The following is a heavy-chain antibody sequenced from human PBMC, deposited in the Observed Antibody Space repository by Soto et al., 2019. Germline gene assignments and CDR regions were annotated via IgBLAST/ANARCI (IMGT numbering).Heavy chain of an antibody. J-gene: IGHJ5*02. V-gene: IGHV4-31*03. CDR1: GGSISRGCSY. Sequence: KPSDTLSLTCTVSGGSISRGCSYWSWILQHPGKGLEWIGYIYYGGSTYYNPSLKSRVTISVDTSKNQFSLKLSSVTAADTAVYYCARDSILFGRSFDPWGQGTLVTVSS. CDR3: ARDSILFGRSFDP. D-gene: IGHD3-10*02. CDR2: IYYGGST.